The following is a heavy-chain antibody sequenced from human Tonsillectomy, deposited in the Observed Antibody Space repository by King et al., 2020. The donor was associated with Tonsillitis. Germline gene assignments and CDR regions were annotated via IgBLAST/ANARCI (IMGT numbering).Heavy chain of an antibody. CDR2: ISFLGSNQ. D-gene: IGHD2-8*01. Sequence: VQLVESWGGMVQPGRSRRLSCAASGFTFSTYAMHWVRQAPGKGLEWVTFISFLGSNQYTADSVKGCLTISSDNSKNTLYLQMNSLRAEDTAVYYCARGVNAGSYFDSWGQGTLVTVSS. V-gene: IGHV3-30-3*01. CDR3: ARGVNAGSYFDS. CDR1: GFTFSTYA. J-gene: IGHJ4*02.